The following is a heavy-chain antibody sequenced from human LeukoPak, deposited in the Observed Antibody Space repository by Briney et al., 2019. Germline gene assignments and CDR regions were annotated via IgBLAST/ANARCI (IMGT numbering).Heavy chain of an antibody. CDR3: ARRGGDYYDEYYFDY. Sequence: GGSLRLSCAASGFTFSSYDMHWVRQATGKGLEWVSAIGTAGDTYYPGSVKGRFTISRENAKNSLYLQMNSLRAEDTAVYYCARRGGDYYDEYYFDYWGQGTLVTVSS. D-gene: IGHD3-22*01. CDR1: GFTFSSYD. J-gene: IGHJ4*02. CDR2: IGTAGDT. V-gene: IGHV3-13*01.